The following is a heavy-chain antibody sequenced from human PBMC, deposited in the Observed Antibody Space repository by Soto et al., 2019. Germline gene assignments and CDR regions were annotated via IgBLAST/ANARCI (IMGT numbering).Heavy chain of an antibody. J-gene: IGHJ6*02. CDR1: GFTVSSNY. CDR2: IYSGGST. CDR3: ARDNTGRELGDGKDV. Sequence: PGGSLRLSCAASGFTVSSNYMSWVRQAPGKGLEWVSVIYSGGSTYYADSVKGRFTISRDNSKNTLYLQMNSLRAEDTAVYYCARDNTGRELGDGKDVWGQGTTVTVSS. V-gene: IGHV3-53*01. D-gene: IGHD1-26*01.